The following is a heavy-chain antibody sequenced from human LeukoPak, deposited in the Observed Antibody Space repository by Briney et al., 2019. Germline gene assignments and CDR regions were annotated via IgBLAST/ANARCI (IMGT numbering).Heavy chain of an antibody. Sequence: PGESLRLSCAAPGFTFSSFWMHWVRQVPGKDLVWVSRISVDGTTADYADSVKGRFTISRDNAKNTLYLQMTSLRADDTAVYYCVNMRGGAVAGTRSDYWGQGTLVTVSS. V-gene: IGHV3-74*01. J-gene: IGHJ4*02. D-gene: IGHD6-19*01. CDR3: VNMRGGAVAGTRSDY. CDR2: ISVDGTTA. CDR1: GFTFSSFW.